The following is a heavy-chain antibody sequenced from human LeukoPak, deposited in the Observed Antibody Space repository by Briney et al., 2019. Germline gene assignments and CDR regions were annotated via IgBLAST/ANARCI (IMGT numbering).Heavy chain of an antibody. CDR3: STLTSRYLPDS. Sequence: GGSLRLSCAASGFTFSSFAMSWVRQAPGKGLEWVGRIKSKADGETTDYAAPVKGRFTFSRDDSKNMLYLQMNGLKSEDTAVYYCSTLTSRYLPDSWGQGTLVTVSS. D-gene: IGHD3-9*01. V-gene: IGHV3-15*01. CDR2: IKSKADGETT. CDR1: GFTFSSFA. J-gene: IGHJ4*02.